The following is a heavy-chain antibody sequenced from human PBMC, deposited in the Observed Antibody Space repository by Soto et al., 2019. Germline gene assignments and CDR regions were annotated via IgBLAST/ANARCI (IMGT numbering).Heavy chain of an antibody. D-gene: IGHD3-10*01. CDR3: AREAEGGSGTYRYYGMDV. CDR1: GDSVSSNSAA. J-gene: IGHJ6*02. CDR2: TYYRSKWYN. V-gene: IGHV6-1*01. Sequence: SQTLSLTCAISGDSVSSNSAAWNWIRQSPSRGLEWLGRTYYRSKWYNDYAVSVKSRITINPDTSKNQFSLQLSSVTPEDTAVYYCAREAEGGSGTYRYYGMDVWGQGTTVTVSS.